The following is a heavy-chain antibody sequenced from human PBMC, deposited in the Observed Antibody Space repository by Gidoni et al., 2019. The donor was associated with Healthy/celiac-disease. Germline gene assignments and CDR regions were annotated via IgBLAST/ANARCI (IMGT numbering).Heavy chain of an antibody. Sequence: EVQLVESGGGLVKPGGSLRLSGAASGFTFSSYSMHWVRQAPGKGLGWVTSISSSSSYIYYADSGKGRFTISRDNAKNSLYLQMNSLRAEDTAVYYCARDGGNEGYGGQFDYWGQGTLVTVSS. J-gene: IGHJ4*02. CDR3: ARDGGNEGYGGQFDY. D-gene: IGHD5-12*01. CDR1: GFTFSSYS. CDR2: ISSSSSYI. V-gene: IGHV3-21*01.